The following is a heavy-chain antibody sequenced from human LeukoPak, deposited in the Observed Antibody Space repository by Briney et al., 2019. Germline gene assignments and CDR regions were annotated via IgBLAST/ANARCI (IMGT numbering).Heavy chain of an antibody. CDR3: ARVGRGDHTWGSYYFDH. CDR1: GDSISSYH. CDR2: ISYSGST. D-gene: IGHD3-16*01. J-gene: IGHJ4*02. V-gene: IGHV4-59*01. Sequence: PSETLSLTCTVSGDSISSYHWSWIRQSPGKGLEWIGYISYSGSTNYNPSLKSRVTISVDTSKNQFSLQLSSVTAADTAVYYCARVGRGDHTWGSYYFDHWGQGTLVTVSS.